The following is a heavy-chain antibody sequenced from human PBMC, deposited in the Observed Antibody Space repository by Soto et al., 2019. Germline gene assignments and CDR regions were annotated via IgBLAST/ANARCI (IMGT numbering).Heavy chain of an antibody. CDR3: ASADYGNFTRSYATAV. CDR2: VSTSGAT. J-gene: IGHJ6*02. CDR1: YDFNSSYY. D-gene: IGHD2-8*01. Sequence: PETLSLTCTVSYDFNSSYYWNWIRQPSGKGLEWIGRVSTSGATNYNPSLESRVTMSVDTAKKHFSLKLTSVTAADTAVYFCASADYGNFTRSYATAVRGQGTTDLVSS. V-gene: IGHV4-4*07.